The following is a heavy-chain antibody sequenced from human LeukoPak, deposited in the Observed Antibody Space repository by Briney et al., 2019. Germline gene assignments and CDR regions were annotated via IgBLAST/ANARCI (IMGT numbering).Heavy chain of an antibody. V-gene: IGHV4-61*02. CDR3: ARGTTVADCDY. Sequence: PSQTLSLTCTVSGGSISSGSYYWTWIRQPAGMGLEWIGRIYTSGSTNYSPSLKSRVTISVDTSKDQFSLNLSSVTAADTAMYYCARGTTVADCDYWGQGNLVTVSS. CDR1: GGSISSGSYY. CDR2: IYTSGST. J-gene: IGHJ4*02. D-gene: IGHD6-19*01.